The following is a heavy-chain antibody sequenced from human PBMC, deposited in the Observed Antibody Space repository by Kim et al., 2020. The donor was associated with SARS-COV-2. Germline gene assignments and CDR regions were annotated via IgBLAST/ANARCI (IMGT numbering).Heavy chain of an antibody. CDR3: AKDRGYDSSGYFDY. Sequence: GGSLRLSCAASGFTFDDYAMHWVRQAPGKGLEWVSGISCNSGSIGYADSVKGRFTISRDNAKNFLYLQMNSLRAEDTALYYCAKDRGYDSSGYFDYWGQGTLVTVSS. V-gene: IGHV3-9*01. D-gene: IGHD3-22*01. CDR2: ISCNSGSI. J-gene: IGHJ4*02. CDR1: GFTFDDYA.